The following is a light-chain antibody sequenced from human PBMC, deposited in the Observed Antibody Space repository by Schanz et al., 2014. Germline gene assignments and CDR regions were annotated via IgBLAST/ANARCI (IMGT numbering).Light chain of an antibody. CDR2: GAS. CDR1: QSISSNN. V-gene: IGKV3-20*01. Sequence: EIVLTQSPGTLSLSPGERATLSCRASQSISSNNLAWYQQKPGQAPRLLIYGASSRATGIPDRFSGSGSGTDFTLTISRLGPEDFAVYYCQQYGSSRWTFGQGTKVEIK. CDR3: QQYGSSRWT. J-gene: IGKJ1*01.